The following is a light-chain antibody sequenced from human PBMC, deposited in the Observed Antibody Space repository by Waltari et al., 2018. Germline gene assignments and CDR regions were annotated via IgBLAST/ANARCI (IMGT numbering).Light chain of an antibody. V-gene: IGLV1-40*01. CDR1: GPNIGAGFA. CDR2: GST. CDR3: QSYDTSLRVV. Sequence: QSVLTQPPSVSGAPGQRVTIPCTGSGPNIGAGFAVHWYQQLPRAAPKLLIYGSTSRPLGVPDRFFGSTSGTSASLAITGLQAEDEADYYCQSYDTSLRVVFGGGTKLTVL. J-gene: IGLJ2*01.